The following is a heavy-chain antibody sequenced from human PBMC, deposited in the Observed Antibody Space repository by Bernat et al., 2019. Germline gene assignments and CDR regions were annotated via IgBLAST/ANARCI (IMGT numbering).Heavy chain of an antibody. CDR1: GFTFSNAW. CDR2: IKSKTDGGTT. V-gene: IGHV3-15*01. J-gene: IGHJ1*01. CDR3: TTAWLAAAPIPVQH. Sequence: EVQLVESGGGLVKPGGSLRLSCAASGFTFSNAWMSWVRQAPGKGLEWVGRIKSKTDGGTTDYAAPVKGRFTISRDDSKNTLYLQMNSLKTEDTAVYYCTTAWLAAAPIPVQHWGQGTLVTVSS. D-gene: IGHD6-13*01.